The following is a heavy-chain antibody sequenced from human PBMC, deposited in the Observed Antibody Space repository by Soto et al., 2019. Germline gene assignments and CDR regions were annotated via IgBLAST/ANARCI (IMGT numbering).Heavy chain of an antibody. CDR1: GGSISSYY. CDR3: ARHKVGNKDAAFDI. J-gene: IGHJ3*02. V-gene: IGHV4-59*08. D-gene: IGHD1-1*01. Sequence: NPSETLSLTCTVSGGSISSYYWSWIRQPPGKGLEWIGYIYYSGSTNYNPSLKSRVTISVDTSKNQFSLKLSSVTAADTAVYYCARHKVGNKDAAFDIWGQGTMVTVSS. CDR2: IYYSGST.